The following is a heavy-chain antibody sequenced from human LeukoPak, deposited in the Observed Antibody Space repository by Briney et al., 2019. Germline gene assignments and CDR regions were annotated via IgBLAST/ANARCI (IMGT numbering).Heavy chain of an antibody. D-gene: IGHD2-15*01. J-gene: IGHJ3*02. Sequence: SETLSLTCTVSRGSVTSYYWSWIRQPPAKGLEGIGEVYFSGDTKYNPSLQSRVTISLDTSQNQFSLGLRAVTAAETAVYYCARDPSHPSGTFDIWGQGKMVTVSS. CDR3: ARDPSHPSGTFDI. CDR1: RGSVTSYY. CDR2: VYFSGDT. V-gene: IGHV4-59*02.